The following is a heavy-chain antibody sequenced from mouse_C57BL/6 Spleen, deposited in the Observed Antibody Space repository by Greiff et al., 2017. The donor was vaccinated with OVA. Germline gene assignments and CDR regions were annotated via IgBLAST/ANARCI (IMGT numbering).Heavy chain of an antibody. J-gene: IGHJ2*01. CDR2: ILPGSGST. D-gene: IGHD1-2*01. CDR1: GYTFTGYW. V-gene: IGHV1-9*01. Sequence: QVQLQQSGAELMKPGASVKLSCKASGYTFTGYWIEWVKQRPGHGLEWIGEILPGSGSTNYNEKFKGKATFTADTSSNTAYMQLNSLTTEDSAIYYSARSRRYYVHYRYYFDYWGQGTTLTVSS. CDR3: ARSRRYYVHYRYYFDY.